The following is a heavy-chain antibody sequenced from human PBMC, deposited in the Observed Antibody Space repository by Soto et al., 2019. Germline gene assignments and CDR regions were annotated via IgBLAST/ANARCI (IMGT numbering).Heavy chain of an antibody. Sequence: GGSLRLSWAASGFTFDDFGMSWVRQAPGKGLEWVSGINWNGGSTGYADSVKGRFTISRDNAKNSLYLQMNSLRAEDTALYYCARASLRGYDAFDIWGQGTMVTVSS. J-gene: IGHJ3*02. CDR1: GFTFDDFG. D-gene: IGHD4-17*01. CDR3: ARASLRGYDAFDI. CDR2: INWNGGST. V-gene: IGHV3-20*04.